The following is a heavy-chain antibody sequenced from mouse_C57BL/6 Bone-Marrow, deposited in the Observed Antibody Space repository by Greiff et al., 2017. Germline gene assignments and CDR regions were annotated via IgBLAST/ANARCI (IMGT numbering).Heavy chain of an antibody. CDR3: ARPSLLGPLFAY. CDR2: ISSGGSYT. D-gene: IGHD4-1*01. CDR1: GFTFSSSG. V-gene: IGHV5-6*01. J-gene: IGHJ3*01. Sequence: EVQRVESGGDLVKPGGSLKLSCAASGFTFSSSGMSWVRQTPDKRLEWVATISSGGSYTYYPDSVKGRFTISSDNAKNPLYLQMSSLKSEDTAMYYCARPSLLGPLFAYWGQGTLVTVSA.